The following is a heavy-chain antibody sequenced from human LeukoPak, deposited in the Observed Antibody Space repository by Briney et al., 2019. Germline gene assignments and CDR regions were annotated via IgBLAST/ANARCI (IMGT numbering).Heavy chain of an antibody. V-gene: IGHV3-30*02. Sequence: GGTLRLSCASSGLTFIHSGMHWVHHAPAKGLVGVAFIHYEGIDKKYADALKERFTIPRDSPKNTLYLQKNSLRLEDTAVYYCAKGPTYYYYMDVWGNGTTVTISS. CDR2: IHYEGIDK. J-gene: IGHJ6*03. CDR1: GLTFIHSG. CDR3: AKGPTYYYYMDV.